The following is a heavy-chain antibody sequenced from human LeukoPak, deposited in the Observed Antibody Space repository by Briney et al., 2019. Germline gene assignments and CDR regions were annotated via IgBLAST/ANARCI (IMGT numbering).Heavy chain of an antibody. V-gene: IGHV1-18*01. Sequence: GASVKVSCKASGYTFTSYGFTWVRQAPGQGLEWMGWIGAYNGNTNYAQKLQGRVTMTTDTSTSTAYMELRSLRSDDTAVYYCARVGVDYSGNIIKYFFDYWGQGTLVTVSS. CDR3: ARVGVDYSGNIIKYFFDY. CDR1: GYTFTSYG. CDR2: IGAYNGNT. D-gene: IGHD4-23*01. J-gene: IGHJ4*02.